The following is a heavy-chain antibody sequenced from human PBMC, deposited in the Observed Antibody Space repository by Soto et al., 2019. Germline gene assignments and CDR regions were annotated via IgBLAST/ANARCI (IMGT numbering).Heavy chain of an antibody. V-gene: IGHV3-7*01. CDR1: GFTFSSYW. Sequence: EVQLVESGGGLVQPGGSLRLSCAASGFTFSSYWMSWVRQAPGKGLEWVANIKQDGSEKYYVDSVKGRFTISRDNAKNSLYLKMNSLRAEDTAVYYCARDWPYYDILTGYYISYFDYWGQGTLVTVSS. CDR2: IKQDGSEK. D-gene: IGHD3-9*01. J-gene: IGHJ4*02. CDR3: ARDWPYYDILTGYYISYFDY.